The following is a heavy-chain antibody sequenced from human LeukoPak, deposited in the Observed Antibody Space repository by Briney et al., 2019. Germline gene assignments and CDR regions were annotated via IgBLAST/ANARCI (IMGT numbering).Heavy chain of an antibody. CDR1: GFTFSNAG. J-gene: IGHJ4*02. CDR2: IRSKTDGGTT. CDR3: TRDRSYGY. V-gene: IGHV3-15*01. Sequence: GGSLRLSCAASGFTFSNAGMSWVRQAPGKGLEWVSRIRSKTDGGTTDYAAPVKGRSTISRTDTNNSLYRQMNSLTTEHTALYYCTRDRSYGYWGQGTLVTVSS. D-gene: IGHD3-10*01.